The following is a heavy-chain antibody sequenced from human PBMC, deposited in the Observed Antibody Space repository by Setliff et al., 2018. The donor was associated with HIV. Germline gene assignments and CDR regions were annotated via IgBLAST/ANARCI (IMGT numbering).Heavy chain of an antibody. J-gene: IGHJ4*02. V-gene: IGHV3-21*01. CDR2: ISFSGSYI. CDR1: GFTFSSYS. CDR3: ASGRSYFDY. Sequence: GGSLRLSCAASGFTFSSYSMNWVRQARGRGLEWVSSISFSGSYIYYADSVKGRFTISRDNAKNSLYLQMNSLRAEDTAVYYCASGRSYFDYWGQGTRVTVSS.